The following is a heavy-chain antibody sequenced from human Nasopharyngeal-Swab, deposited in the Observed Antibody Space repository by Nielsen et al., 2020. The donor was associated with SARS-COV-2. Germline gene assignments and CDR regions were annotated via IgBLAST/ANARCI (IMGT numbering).Heavy chain of an antibody. CDR3: ARDFGLNYDTYAMDV. D-gene: IGHD3-3*01. CDR2: ISSSSRYM. V-gene: IGHV3-21*01. CDR1: GFTFNTYN. Sequence: GGSLRLSCAASGFTFNTYNMNWVRQAPGRGLEWVSSISSSSRYMYYADSLKGRFTISRDNAKNSLYLQMNSLRAEDTAVYYCARDFGLNYDTYAMDVWGQGTTVTVSS. J-gene: IGHJ6*02.